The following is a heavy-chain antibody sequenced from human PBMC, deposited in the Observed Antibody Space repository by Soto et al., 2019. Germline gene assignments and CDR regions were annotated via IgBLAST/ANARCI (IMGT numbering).Heavy chain of an antibody. V-gene: IGHV1-69*06. Sequence: QVHLLQSGAEVKKPGSSVKVSCKASGGSFASVALNGVRQAPGQGLEWMGGIIPIFGAPTYAQRFQGRVTLSTDKTTTTVFMELNSLGSEDTAVYYWANMRRAVGGTAACSYDMDVWGQGTTVIVSS. CDR3: ANMRRAVGGTAACSYDMDV. CDR2: IIPIFGAP. CDR1: GGSFASVA. J-gene: IGHJ6*02. D-gene: IGHD6-19*01.